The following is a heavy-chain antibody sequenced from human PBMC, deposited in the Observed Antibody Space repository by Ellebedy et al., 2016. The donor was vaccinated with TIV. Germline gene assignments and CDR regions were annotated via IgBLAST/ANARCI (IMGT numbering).Heavy chain of an antibody. CDR3: ARISRRIGATGDGYFDY. CDR1: GFSLSTRRVG. Sequence: SGPTLVKPTQTLTLTCTFSGFSLSTRRVGVRWNRQPPGKALESLPLLYWNDDKRYSPSLKSRLTISKDTSKSQVVLSMTNMDPMDTGTYYCARISRRIGATGDGYFDYWGQGALITVSS. CDR2: LYWNDDK. V-gene: IGHV2-5*01. D-gene: IGHD7-27*01. J-gene: IGHJ4*02.